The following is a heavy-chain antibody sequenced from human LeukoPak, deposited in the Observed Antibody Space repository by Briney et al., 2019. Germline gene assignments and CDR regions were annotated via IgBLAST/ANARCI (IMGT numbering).Heavy chain of an antibody. Sequence: GGSLRLSCAASGFTFSSFRMNWVRQAPGKGLEWVSSISGSSSDIYYADSVKGRFTISRDNSKNTLYLQMNSLRAEDTAVYYCARDAYSSSRNDYWGQGTLVTVSS. CDR1: GFTFSSFR. D-gene: IGHD6-13*01. CDR2: ISGSSSDI. J-gene: IGHJ4*02. CDR3: ARDAYSSSRNDY. V-gene: IGHV3-21*01.